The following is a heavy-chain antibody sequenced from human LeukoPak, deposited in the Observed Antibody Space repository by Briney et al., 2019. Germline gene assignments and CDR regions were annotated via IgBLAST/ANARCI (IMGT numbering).Heavy chain of an antibody. V-gene: IGHV3-23*01. CDR1: GFTFSSYA. Sequence: GGSLRLSCGASGFTFSSYAMSWVRQAPGKGLEWVSAISGSGGSTYYADSVKGRFTISRDNSKNTLHLQMNSLRAEDTALYYCARDPRSSGYLTFDYWGQGTLVTVSS. J-gene: IGHJ4*02. CDR2: ISGSGGST. D-gene: IGHD3-22*01. CDR3: ARDPRSSGYLTFDY.